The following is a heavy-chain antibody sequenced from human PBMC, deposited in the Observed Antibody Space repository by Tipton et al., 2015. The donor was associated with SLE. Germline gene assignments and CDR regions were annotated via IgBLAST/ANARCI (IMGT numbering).Heavy chain of an antibody. CDR2: IYYSGST. V-gene: IGHV4-39*07. D-gene: IGHD3-3*01. CDR3: ATWRGYDFWSGYSPYYFDY. CDR1: GGSISSSSYY. J-gene: IGHJ4*02. Sequence: TLSLTCTVSGGSISSSSYYWGWIRQPPGKGLEWIGSIYYSGSTYSNPSLKSRVTISVDTSKNQFSLKLSSVTAADTAVYYCATWRGYDFWSGYSPYYFDYWGQGTLVPVSS.